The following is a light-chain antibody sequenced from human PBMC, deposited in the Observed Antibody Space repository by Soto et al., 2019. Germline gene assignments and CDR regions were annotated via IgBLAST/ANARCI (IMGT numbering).Light chain of an antibody. Sequence: QSALTQPASVSGSPGQSITISCTGTSSDVGGYNYVSWYQQHPGKAPKLMIYDVSNRPSGVSNRFSGSKSGNTASLTISGRQADDEADYYCSSYTSSSTRVVFGGGTKLTVL. V-gene: IGLV2-14*01. J-gene: IGLJ2*01. CDR2: DVS. CDR3: SSYTSSSTRVV. CDR1: SSDVGGYNY.